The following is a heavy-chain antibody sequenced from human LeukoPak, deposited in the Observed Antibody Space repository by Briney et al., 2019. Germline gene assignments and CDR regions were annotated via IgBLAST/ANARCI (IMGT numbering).Heavy chain of an antibody. Sequence: PGRSLRLSCAASGFTFSSYAMHWVRQAPGKGLEWVAAISYDGSNKYYADSVKGRFTISRDNSKNTLYLQMNSLRAEDTAVYFCARDLVDYYDSSGYYLDYWGQGTLVTVSS. V-gene: IGHV3-30-3*01. CDR3: ARDLVDYYDSSGYYLDY. CDR2: ISYDGSNK. CDR1: GFTFSSYA. D-gene: IGHD3-22*01. J-gene: IGHJ4*02.